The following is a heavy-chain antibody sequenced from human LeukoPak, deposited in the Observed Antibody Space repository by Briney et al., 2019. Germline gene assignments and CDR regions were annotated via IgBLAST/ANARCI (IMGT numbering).Heavy chain of an antibody. V-gene: IGHV3-74*01. Sequence: GGSLRLSCAASGFTFSSYWMHWVRHAPGKGLVWVSRINGDGSSTTYADTVKGRLTISGDNAKSTLYLQMNSLRAEDTAMYYCARALTTSATVTTGYWGQGTLVTVSS. J-gene: IGHJ4*02. CDR1: GFTFSSYW. CDR2: INGDGSST. CDR3: ARALTTSATVTTGY. D-gene: IGHD4-17*01.